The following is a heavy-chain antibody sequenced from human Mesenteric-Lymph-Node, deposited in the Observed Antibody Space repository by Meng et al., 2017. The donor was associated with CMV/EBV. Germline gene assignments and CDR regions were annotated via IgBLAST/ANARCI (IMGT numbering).Heavy chain of an antibody. CDR3: ARGLGYGGNSRGYYYGMDV. CDR2: IIPLLGIA. D-gene: IGHD4-23*01. J-gene: IGHJ6*02. CDR1: GGTFSSYA. Sequence: SAKVSCKASGGTFSSYAISWVRQAPGQGLEWMGGIIPLLGIANYAQKFQDRVTITADKSTSTAYMELSSLRSEDTAVYYCARGLGYGGNSRGYYYGMDVWGQGTTVTVSS. V-gene: IGHV1-69*10.